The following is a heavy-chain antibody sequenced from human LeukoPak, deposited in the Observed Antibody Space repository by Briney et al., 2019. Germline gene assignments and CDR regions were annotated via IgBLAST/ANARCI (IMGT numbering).Heavy chain of an antibody. CDR2: ISYDGSNK. V-gene: IGHV3-30-3*02. Sequence: GGSLRLSCAASGFTFSSYAMHWVRQAPGKGLEWVAVISYDGSNKYYADSVKGRFTISRDNSKNTLYLQMNSLRAEDTAVYYCAKQSYSSSWCLDYWGQGTLVTVSS. CDR1: GFTFSSYA. D-gene: IGHD6-13*01. CDR3: AKQSYSSSWCLDY. J-gene: IGHJ4*02.